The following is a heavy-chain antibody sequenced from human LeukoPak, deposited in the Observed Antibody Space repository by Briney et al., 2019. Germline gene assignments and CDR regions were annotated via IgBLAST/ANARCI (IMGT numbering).Heavy chain of an antibody. CDR1: GYTFTGYY. Sequence: ASVTVSCKASGYTFTGYYMHWVRQAPGQGLEWMGWINPNSGGTNYAQKFQGRVTMTRDTSISTAYMELSRLRSDDTAVYYCAREEYSSGWYNLDYWGQGTLVTVSS. V-gene: IGHV1-2*02. CDR2: INPNSGGT. J-gene: IGHJ4*02. D-gene: IGHD6-19*01. CDR3: AREEYSSGWYNLDY.